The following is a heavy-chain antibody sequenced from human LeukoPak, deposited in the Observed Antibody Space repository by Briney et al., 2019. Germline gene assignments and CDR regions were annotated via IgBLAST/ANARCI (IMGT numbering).Heavy chain of an antibody. CDR2: IYYSGST. Sequence: PSETLSLTCTVSGGSISSSSYYWGWIRQPPGKGLEWIGSIYYSGSTYYNPSLKSRVTISVDTSKNQFSLKLSSVTAADTAVYYSGSPFEGSWHAFDIWGQGTMVTVSS. CDR1: GGSISSSSYY. J-gene: IGHJ3*02. D-gene: IGHD3-10*01. CDR3: GSPFEGSWHAFDI. V-gene: IGHV4-39*01.